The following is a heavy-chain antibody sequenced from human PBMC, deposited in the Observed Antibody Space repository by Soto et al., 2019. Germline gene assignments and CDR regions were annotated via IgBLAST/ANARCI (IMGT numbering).Heavy chain of an antibody. V-gene: IGHV4-31*03. D-gene: IGHD1-26*01. J-gene: IGHJ4*02. CDR3: AREPNLPTVRSPTFDS. CDR1: GAYIASGGNY. CDR2: IYYSGST. Sequence: SETLSLTCSVSGAYIASGGNYWSWIRQHPGKGLEWIGHIYYSGSTYYSPSLKSRVSTSLDTSKNQFSLKLTSVTAADAAVYFCAREPNLPTVRSPTFDSWGQGTMVTVSS.